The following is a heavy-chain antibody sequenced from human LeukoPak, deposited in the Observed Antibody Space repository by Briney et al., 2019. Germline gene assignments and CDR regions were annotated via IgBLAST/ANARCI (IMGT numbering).Heavy chain of an antibody. CDR3: AKDGYYYDMVGYFQH. V-gene: IGHV3-23*01. CDR2: ISGSGGST. CDR1: GFTFSSYA. D-gene: IGHD3-22*01. Sequence: GGSLRLPCAASGFTFSSYAMSWVRQAPGKGLEWVSAISGSGGSTYYADSVKGRFTISRDNSKNTLYLQMNSLRAEDTAVYYCAKDGYYYDMVGYFQHWGQGTLVTVSS. J-gene: IGHJ1*01.